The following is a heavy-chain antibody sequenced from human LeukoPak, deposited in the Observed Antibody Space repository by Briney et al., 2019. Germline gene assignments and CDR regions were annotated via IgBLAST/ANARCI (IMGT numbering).Heavy chain of an antibody. CDR1: GFTFSSYS. CDR3: ARDVDSSSWYTLAIDY. V-gene: IGHV3-48*01. D-gene: IGHD6-13*01. Sequence: GGSLRLSCAASGFTFSSYSMNWVRQAPGKGLEWVSYISSSSSTIYYADSVKGRFTISRDNAKNSLYLQMDSLRAEDTAVYYCARDVDSSSWYTLAIDYWGQGTLVTVSS. J-gene: IGHJ4*02. CDR2: ISSSSSTI.